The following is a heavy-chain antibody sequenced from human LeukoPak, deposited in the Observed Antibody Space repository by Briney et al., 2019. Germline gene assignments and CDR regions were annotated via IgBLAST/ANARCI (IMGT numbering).Heavy chain of an antibody. Sequence: ASVTVSCKASDYSFTSYGISWVRQAPGQGLEWMGWINFYNGNIDYAQKLQGRVTMTTDTSTSTAYMELRSLRSDDTAVYHCARVGDILTGYPYYFDYWGQGTLVTVSS. D-gene: IGHD3-9*01. V-gene: IGHV1-18*01. J-gene: IGHJ4*02. CDR1: DYSFTSYG. CDR3: ARVGDILTGYPYYFDY. CDR2: INFYNGNI.